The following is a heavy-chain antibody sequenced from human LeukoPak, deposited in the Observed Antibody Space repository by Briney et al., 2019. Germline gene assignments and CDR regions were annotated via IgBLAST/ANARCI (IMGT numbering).Heavy chain of an antibody. Sequence: PGGSLRLSCAASGFTFSTSWMNWVRQAPGKGLEWVANINQDGSEKYYVDSVKGRFSISRDNAKNSLYLQMNSLRAEDTAVYYCARGGYSSSWYNWFDPWGQGTLVTVSS. CDR3: ARGGYSSSWYNWFDP. D-gene: IGHD6-13*01. CDR1: GFTFSTSW. V-gene: IGHV3-7*01. J-gene: IGHJ5*02. CDR2: INQDGSEK.